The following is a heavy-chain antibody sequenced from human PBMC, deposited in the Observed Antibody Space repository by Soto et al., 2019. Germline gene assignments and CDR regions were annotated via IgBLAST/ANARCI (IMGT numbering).Heavy chain of an antibody. CDR3: ARDIGDHTSRWTDAFDI. D-gene: IGHD6-13*01. J-gene: IGHJ3*02. V-gene: IGHV3-33*01. CDR1: GFSFSNYG. CDR2: IWYDGSNT. Sequence: SLRLSCVASGFSFSNYGMHWVRQAPGKGLEWVAVIWYDGSNTYVADSVKGRFTISKDNSKNTLLLQMNSLRAEDTAVDYCARDIGDHTSRWTDAFDIWGQGTMVTVSS.